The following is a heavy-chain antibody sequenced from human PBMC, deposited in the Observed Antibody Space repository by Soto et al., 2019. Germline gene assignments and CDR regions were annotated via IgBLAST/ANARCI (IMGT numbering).Heavy chain of an antibody. V-gene: IGHV1-69*08. CDR3: TRDWDSSFSTWEFGGN. J-gene: IGHJ4*02. D-gene: IGHD3-10*01. Sequence: QVHLVQSGAEVKKPGSSVKVSCKASGSTFSPYTINWVRQAPGQGLEWMGRIIPFLGVTNHAQKFQDRVTITADKSTSTAYRGFRSRRSEDTAVYYCTRDWDSSFSTWEFGGNWGQGTLVTVSS. CDR2: IIPFLGVT. CDR1: GSTFSPYT.